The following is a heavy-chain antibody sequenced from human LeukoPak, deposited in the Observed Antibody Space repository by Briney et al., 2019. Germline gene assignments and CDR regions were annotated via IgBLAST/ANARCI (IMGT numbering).Heavy chain of an antibody. CDR1: GGSISSSSYY. V-gene: IGHV4-39*01. CDR3: ARQRCSGGSCFFSDYFDY. CDR2: IYYSGST. J-gene: IGHJ4*02. Sequence: SETLSLTCTVSGGSISSSSYYWAWIRQSPGKGLECIRSIYYSGSTYYNPSLKSRVTISVATSKNQFSLKLSSVTAADTAVYYCARQRCSGGSCFFSDYFDYWGQGALVTVSS. D-gene: IGHD2-15*01.